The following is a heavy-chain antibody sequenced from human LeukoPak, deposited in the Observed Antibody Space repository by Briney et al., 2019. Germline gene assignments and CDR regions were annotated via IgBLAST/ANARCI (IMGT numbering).Heavy chain of an antibody. V-gene: IGHV1-69*04. D-gene: IGHD6-6*01. CDR1: AGTFSSYA. CDR2: IIPIFGIA. J-gene: IGHJ4*02. CDR3: AREEQLAPFDY. Sequence: GASVKVSCKASAGTFSSYAISWVRQAPGQGLKWMGMIIPIFGIANYAQKFQGRVTITADKSTSTAYMELSSLRSEDTAVYYCAREEQLAPFDYWGQGTLVTVSS.